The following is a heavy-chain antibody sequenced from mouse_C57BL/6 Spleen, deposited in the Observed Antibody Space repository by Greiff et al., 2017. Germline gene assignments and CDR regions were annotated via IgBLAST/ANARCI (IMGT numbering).Heavy chain of an antibody. D-gene: IGHD1-1*01. CDR2: INPNNGGT. CDR1: GYTFTDYN. J-gene: IGHJ1*03. CDR3: AIITTVVATNWYCDV. V-gene: IGHV1-22*01. Sequence: EVQLQQSGPELVKPGASVKMSCKASGYTFTDYNMHWVKQSHGKSLEWIGYINPNNGGTSYNQKFKGKATLTVNKSSSTAYMELRSLTSEDSAVYYCAIITTVVATNWYCDVWGTGTTVTVSS.